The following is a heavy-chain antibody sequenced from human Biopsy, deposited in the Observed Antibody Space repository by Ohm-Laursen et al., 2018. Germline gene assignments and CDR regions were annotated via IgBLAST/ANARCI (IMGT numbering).Heavy chain of an antibody. D-gene: IGHD1-14*01. J-gene: IGHJ6*01. CDR2: ISSRSSDI. Sequence: SLRLSCAASGFILSTYTMNWVRQAPGEGLEWVSSISSRSSDIYYADSVKGRFTISRDNPKNSLFLHMNSLRAEDTAVYYCSREKALKRFQSLTLFNGIGVRGQRDTVPLPS. V-gene: IGHV3-21*01. CDR3: SREKALKRFQSLTLFNGIGV. CDR1: GFILSTYT.